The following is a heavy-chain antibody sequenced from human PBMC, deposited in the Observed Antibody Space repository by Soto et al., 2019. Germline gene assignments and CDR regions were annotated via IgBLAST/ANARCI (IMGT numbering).Heavy chain of an antibody. Sequence: ASVKVSCKSSGYIFSDYGITWVRQAPGQGLEWMGWISAYNGNTDYAQKFQDRLTLATDTSTSTAYMELRSLRSDDTALYYCARPVTSPDHLDIWDQGTMVTVSS. CDR1: GYIFSDYG. V-gene: IGHV1-18*01. CDR2: ISAYNGNT. J-gene: IGHJ3*02. CDR3: ARPVTSPDHLDI. D-gene: IGHD4-4*01.